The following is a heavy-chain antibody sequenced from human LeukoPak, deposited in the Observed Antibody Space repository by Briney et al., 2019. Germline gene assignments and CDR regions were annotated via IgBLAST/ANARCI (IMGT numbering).Heavy chain of an antibody. D-gene: IGHD3-22*01. CDR3: ARQYYYDGSGPFQH. V-gene: IGHV4-59*08. CDR1: GGSISSYY. Sequence: SETLSLTCTVSGGSISSYYWSWIRQPPGKGLEWIGYIYYSGNTYYYNPSLKSRVTMSVDTSKNQFSLKLSSVTAADTAVYYCARQYYYDGSGPFQHWGQGTLVTVSS. CDR2: IYYSGNTY. J-gene: IGHJ1*01.